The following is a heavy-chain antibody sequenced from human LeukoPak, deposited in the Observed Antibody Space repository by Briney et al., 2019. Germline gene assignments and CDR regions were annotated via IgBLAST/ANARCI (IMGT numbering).Heavy chain of an antibody. D-gene: IGHD5-24*01. CDR2: ISSSGNNA. V-gene: IGHV3-23*01. J-gene: IGHJ3*01. CDR1: GFTFRDAA. CDR3: AKDIQLST. Sequence: GGSLRLSCAVSGFTFRDAAMPWVRQAPGKGLEWVSLISSSGNNAYYADSVKGRFTISRDNSKNTLSLQMNSLRVEDTAIYYCAKDIQLSTWGRGTMVTVSS.